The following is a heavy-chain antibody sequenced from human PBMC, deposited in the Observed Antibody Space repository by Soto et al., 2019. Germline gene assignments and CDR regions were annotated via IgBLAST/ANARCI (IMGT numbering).Heavy chain of an antibody. CDR2: INPNNGNT. J-gene: IGHJ5*02. D-gene: IGHD1-7*01. CDR3: ARTSTGTREGFDP. CDR1: GYSFTTYD. Sequence: ASVKVSCKASGYSFTTYDINWVRQATGQGLEWMGWINPNNGNTGYAQKFQGRVTLTRTTSISTAYMELSSLRSDDTAVYYCARTSTGTREGFDPWGQGTPVTVSS. V-gene: IGHV1-8*01.